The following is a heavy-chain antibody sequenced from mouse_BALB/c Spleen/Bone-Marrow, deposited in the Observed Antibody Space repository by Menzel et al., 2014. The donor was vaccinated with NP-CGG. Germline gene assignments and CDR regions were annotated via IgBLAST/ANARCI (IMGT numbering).Heavy chain of an antibody. V-gene: IGHV1S81*02. CDR2: INPSNGRT. Sequence: VKLQESGAELVKPGASVRLSCKASGYSFTTYWIHWVKQRPGQGLEWIGEINPSNGRTNYNEKFKSKATLTVDESSSTAYMQLSSLTSEDSAVYYCARYDGPAWFAYWGQGTLVTVSA. CDR3: ARYDGPAWFAY. CDR1: GYSFTTYW. J-gene: IGHJ3*01. D-gene: IGHD2-3*01.